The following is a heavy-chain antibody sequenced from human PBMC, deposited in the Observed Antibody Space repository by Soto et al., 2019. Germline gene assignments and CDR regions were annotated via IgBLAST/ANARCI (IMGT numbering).Heavy chain of an antibody. V-gene: IGHV3-23*01. Sequence: GGSLRLSCAASGFTFSSYAMSWVRQAPGKGLEWVSAISGSGGSTYYADSVKGRFTISRDNSKNTLYLQMNSLRAEDTAVYYCAKQKGVVDIVATIRGWADYWGQGTLVTVSS. D-gene: IGHD5-12*01. CDR1: GFTFSSYA. J-gene: IGHJ4*02. CDR3: AKQKGVVDIVATIRGWADY. CDR2: ISGSGGST.